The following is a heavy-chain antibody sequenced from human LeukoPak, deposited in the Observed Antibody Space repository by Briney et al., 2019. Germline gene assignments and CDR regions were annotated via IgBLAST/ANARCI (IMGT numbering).Heavy chain of an antibody. V-gene: IGHV4-31*03. J-gene: IGHJ4*02. CDR2: IYYSGST. CDR1: GVSISSGGYY. Sequence: SETLSLTCTVSGVSISSGGYYWRWIRQHPGKGLEWIGYIYYSGSTYYNPSLKSRVTISVDTSKNQFSLKLSSVTAADTAVYYCASQQLWFGELEVDYWGQGTLVTVSS. CDR3: ASQQLWFGELEVDY. D-gene: IGHD3-10*01.